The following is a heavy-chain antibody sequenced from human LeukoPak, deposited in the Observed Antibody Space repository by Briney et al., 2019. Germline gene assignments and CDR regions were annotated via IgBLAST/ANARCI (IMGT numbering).Heavy chain of an antibody. Sequence: SETLSLTCTVSGGSISSSSYYWGWIRQPPGKGLEWIGSIYYRGSTYYNPSLKSRVTISVDTSKNQFSLKLSSVTAADTAVYYCARAPRDTSRIFDYWGQGTLVTVSS. CDR1: GGSISSSSYY. J-gene: IGHJ4*02. V-gene: IGHV4-39*07. D-gene: IGHD2-2*01. CDR3: ARAPRDTSRIFDY. CDR2: IYYRGST.